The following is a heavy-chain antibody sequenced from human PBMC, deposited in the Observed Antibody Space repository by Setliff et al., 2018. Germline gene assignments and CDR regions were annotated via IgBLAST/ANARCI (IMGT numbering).Heavy chain of an antibody. V-gene: IGHV1-18*01. J-gene: IGHJ4*02. CDR2: IGIYNGDT. CDR1: GYTFSRYG. CDR3: ARSSGPRVVLAADFDY. Sequence: ASVKVSCKASGYTFSRYGFSWVRQAPGQGLEWMGWIGIYNGDTIYAQKFQGRVTMTKDTSTATVYMELKNLRSDDTAVYYCARSSGPRVVLAADFDYWGQGTLVTVSS. D-gene: IGHD3-9*01.